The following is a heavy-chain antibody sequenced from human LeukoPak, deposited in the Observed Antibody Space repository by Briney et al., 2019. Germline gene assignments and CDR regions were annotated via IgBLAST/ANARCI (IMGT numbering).Heavy chain of an antibody. Sequence: GSSVKVSCKASGGTFSSYAISWVRQAPGQGLEWMGGIIPIFGTANYAQKFQGRVTITADESTSTAYMELSSLRSEDTAVYYCASPSPNEEMATIKGVYYYYYYYMAVWAKGPTVTVSS. CDR3: ASPSPNEEMATIKGVYYYYYYYMAV. J-gene: IGHJ6*03. CDR2: IIPIFGTA. V-gene: IGHV1-69*01. CDR1: GGTFSSYA. D-gene: IGHD5-24*01.